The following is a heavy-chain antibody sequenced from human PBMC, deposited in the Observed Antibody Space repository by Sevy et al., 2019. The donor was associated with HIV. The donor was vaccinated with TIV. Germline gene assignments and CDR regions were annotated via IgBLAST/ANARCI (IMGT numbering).Heavy chain of an antibody. CDR3: AKVAVSYCTNDFYHRFDY. Sequence: GGSLRLSCAVSGFSFSHYAFHWVRQAPGKGLEWVSLISYDGTYKYYADSVKGRFTISRDNSKNTLYLQMISLRGNDTAVYYCAKVAVSYCTNDFYHRFDYWGPGALVTVSS. J-gene: IGHJ4*02. CDR2: ISYDGTYK. CDR1: GFSFSHYA. V-gene: IGHV3-30-3*02. D-gene: IGHD2-8*01.